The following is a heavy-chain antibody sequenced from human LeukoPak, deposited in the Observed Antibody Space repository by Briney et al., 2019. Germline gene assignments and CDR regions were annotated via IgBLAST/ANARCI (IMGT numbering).Heavy chain of an antibody. Sequence: ASVKVSCKASGYTFTSYDINWVRQASGQGLEWMGWMNPNSGNTGYAQKFQGRVTMTRNTSISTAYMELSSLRSEDTAVYYCARGVPLTTQLWFFDYWGQGTLVTVSS. CDR3: ARGVPLTTQLWFFDY. CDR1: GYTFTSYD. V-gene: IGHV1-8*01. J-gene: IGHJ4*02. D-gene: IGHD3-10*01. CDR2: MNPNSGNT.